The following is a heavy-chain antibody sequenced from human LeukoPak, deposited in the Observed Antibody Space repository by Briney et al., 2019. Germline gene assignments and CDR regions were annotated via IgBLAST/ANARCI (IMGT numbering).Heavy chain of an antibody. CDR2: IYYSGST. D-gene: IGHD6-13*01. V-gene: IGHV4-59*01. J-gene: IGHJ4*02. Sequence: SETLSLTCAVYGGSFSGYYWSWIRQPPGKGLEWIGYIYYSGSTNYNPSLKSRVTISVDTSKNQFSLKLSSVTAADTAVYYCAAAADFGYFDYWGQGTLVTVSS. CDR3: AAAADFGYFDY. CDR1: GGSFSGYY.